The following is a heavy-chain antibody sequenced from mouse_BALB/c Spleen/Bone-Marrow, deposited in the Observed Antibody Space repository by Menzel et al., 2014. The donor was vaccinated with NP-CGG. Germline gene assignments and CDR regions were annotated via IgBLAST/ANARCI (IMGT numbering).Heavy chain of an antibody. CDR3: VRHKNYYAMDY. Sequence: EVQLVESGGGLVKPGGSLKLSCAASGFAFSRYDMSWVRQTPEKKLEWVAYITNGGDNTYYPDTVKGRFTISRDNAKNTQYLQMSSMKSEDTAMNYCVRHKNYYAMDYWGQGTSVTVSS. J-gene: IGHJ4*01. CDR1: GFAFSRYD. V-gene: IGHV5-12-1*01. CDR2: ITNGGDNT.